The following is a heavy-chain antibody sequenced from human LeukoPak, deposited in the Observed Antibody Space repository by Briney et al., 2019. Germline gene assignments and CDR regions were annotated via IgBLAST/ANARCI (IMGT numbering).Heavy chain of an antibody. D-gene: IGHD1-7*01. V-gene: IGHV4-34*01. J-gene: IGHJ5*02. Sequence: SETLSLTCAVYGGSFSGYYWSWIRQPPGKGLEWIGEIDYSGSTNYNPSLKSRVTISVDTSKNQFSLKLSSVTAADTAVYYCARGQLGWNFLSVWFDPWGQGTLVTVSS. CDR1: GGSFSGYY. CDR2: IDYSGST. CDR3: ARGQLGWNFLSVWFDP.